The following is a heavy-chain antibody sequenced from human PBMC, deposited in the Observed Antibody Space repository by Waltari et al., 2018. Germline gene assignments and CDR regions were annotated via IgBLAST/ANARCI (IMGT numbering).Heavy chain of an antibody. CDR3: ARHLYSGYLLD. D-gene: IGHD5-12*01. CDR2: MNPNSGNT. Sequence: QVQLVQSGAEVKKPGASVKVSCKASGYTFTSYDINWVRQATGQGLEWMGWMNPNSGNTGDAQKFQGRVTISVDTSKNQFSLKLSSVTAADTAVYYCARHLYSGYLLDWGQGTLVTVSS. J-gene: IGHJ4*02. V-gene: IGHV1-8*01. CDR1: GYTFTSYD.